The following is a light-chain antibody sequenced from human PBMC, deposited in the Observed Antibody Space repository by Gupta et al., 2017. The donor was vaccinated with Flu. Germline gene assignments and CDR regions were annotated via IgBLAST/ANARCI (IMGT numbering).Light chain of an antibody. CDR1: VLPRNY. CDR3: YSTGDNNWV. J-gene: IGLJ3*02. CDR2: RDD. V-gene: IGLV3-27*01. Sequence: TGKTARITCTGDVLPRNYVRWFQQKPGQAPLLLIYRDDRRPSGVPDRFSGSTSGTTVTLTISGVQIEDEADYFCYSTGDNNWVFGGGTKLTVL.